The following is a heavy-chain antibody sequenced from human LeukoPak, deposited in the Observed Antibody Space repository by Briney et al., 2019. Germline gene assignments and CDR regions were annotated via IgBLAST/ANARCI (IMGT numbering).Heavy chain of an antibody. CDR2: INHSGST. J-gene: IGHJ4*02. V-gene: IGHV4-34*01. CDR3: ARALVAEYYFDY. Sequence: SETLSLTCAVYGGSFSVYYWSWIRQPPGKGLDWIGEINHSGSTNYNPSLKSRVTISVDTSKSQFSLKLSSVTAADTAVYYCARALVAEYYFDYWGQGTLVTVSS. D-gene: IGHD5-12*01. CDR1: GGSFSVYY.